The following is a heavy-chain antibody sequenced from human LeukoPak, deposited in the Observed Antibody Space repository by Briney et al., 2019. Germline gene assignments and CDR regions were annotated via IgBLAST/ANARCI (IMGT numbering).Heavy chain of an antibody. CDR3: ARGGKVVPAARDYYYYYYMDV. Sequence: ASVKVSCKASGYTFTGYYMHWVRQAPGQGLEWMGWINPNSGGTNYAQKFQGRVTMTRDTSISTAYMELSRLRSDDTAVYYCARGGKVVPAARDYYYYYYMDVWGKGTMVTVSS. CDR2: INPNSGGT. D-gene: IGHD2-2*01. J-gene: IGHJ6*03. V-gene: IGHV1-2*02. CDR1: GYTFTGYY.